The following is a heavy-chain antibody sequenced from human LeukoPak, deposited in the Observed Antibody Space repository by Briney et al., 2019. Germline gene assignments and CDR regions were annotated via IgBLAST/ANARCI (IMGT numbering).Heavy chain of an antibody. Sequence: SETLSLTCAVYGGSFSGYYWSWIRQPPGKGLEWIGEINHSGSTNYNPSLKSRVTISVDTSKNQFSLKLSSVTAADTAVYYCARAGAGNEYVGLFDYWGQGTLVTVSS. J-gene: IGHJ4*02. CDR1: GGSFSGYY. D-gene: IGHD3-16*01. V-gene: IGHV4-34*01. CDR2: INHSGST. CDR3: ARAGAGNEYVGLFDY.